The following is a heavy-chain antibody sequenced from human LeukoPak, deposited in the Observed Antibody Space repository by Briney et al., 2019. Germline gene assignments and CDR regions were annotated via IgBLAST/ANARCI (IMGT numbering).Heavy chain of an antibody. J-gene: IGHJ4*02. CDR1: VGSLIHYD. Sequence: SATLSLTWTVSVGSLIHYDRSWIRKPPWKGLEWMAYIYHSGSTNYNPPLKGRATISVDTSKNQISLRLSSVTAADTAVYYCARVDSGTYYMPFDYWGQGSLVTVSS. V-gene: IGHV4-59*01. CDR2: IYHSGST. D-gene: IGHD1-26*01. CDR3: ARVDSGTYYMPFDY.